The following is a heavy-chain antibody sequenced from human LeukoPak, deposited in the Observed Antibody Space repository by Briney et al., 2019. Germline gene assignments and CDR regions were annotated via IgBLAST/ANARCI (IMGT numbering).Heavy chain of an antibody. CDR1: GFTFSSYA. CDR2: ISGSGGST. CDR3: AKVKAIPLADDAFDI. V-gene: IGHV3-23*01. D-gene: IGHD3-3*02. J-gene: IGHJ3*02. Sequence: GGSLRLSCAAAGFTFSSYAMSWVRQAPGKGLEWVSSISGSGGSTYYADSVKGRFTISRDNSKNTLYLQMNSLRAEDTAVYYCAKVKAIPLADDAFDIWGQGTMVTVSS.